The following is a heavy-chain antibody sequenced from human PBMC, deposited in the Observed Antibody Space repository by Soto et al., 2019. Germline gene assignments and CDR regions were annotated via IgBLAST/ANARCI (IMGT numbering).Heavy chain of an antibody. V-gene: IGHV1-2*04. Sequence: ASVKVSCKASGYTFTGYYMHWVRQAPGQGLEWMGWINPNSGGTNYAQKFQGWVTMTRDTSISTAYMELSRLRSDDTAVYYCARAVVNLKEDYGGXSDCCYFDYWGQGTLVTVSS. D-gene: IGHD4-17*01. CDR1: GYTFTGYY. CDR3: ARAVVNLKEDYGGXSDCCYFDY. J-gene: IGHJ4*02. CDR2: INPNSGGT.